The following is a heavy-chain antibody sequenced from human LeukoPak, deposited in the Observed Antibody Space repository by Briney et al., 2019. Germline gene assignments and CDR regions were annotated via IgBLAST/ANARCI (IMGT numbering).Heavy chain of an antibody. CDR1: GFTFSSYA. CDR2: ITDNGNTT. Sequence: GGSLRLSCAASGFTFSSYAMNWVRLSPGKGLEGVSAITDNGNTTYYADAVKGRFTISRDNSKNTLYLQMSSLRAEDTAVYYCATLRLSDHFDYWGQGTLVTVSS. V-gene: IGHV3-23*01. J-gene: IGHJ4*02. D-gene: IGHD2-15*01. CDR3: ATLRLSDHFDY.